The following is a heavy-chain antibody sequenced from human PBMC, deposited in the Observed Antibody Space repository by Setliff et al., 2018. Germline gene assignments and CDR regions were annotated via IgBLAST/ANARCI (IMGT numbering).Heavy chain of an antibody. V-gene: IGHV3-7*01. Sequence: GGSLRLSCAASGFTFSSYWMSWVRQAPGKGLEWVSNIKQDGSEKHYVDSVKGRFTISRDNAKNSLYLQLNSLRAEDTAVYYCSKIGIFGGGYFDFWGQGTLVTVSS. J-gene: IGHJ4*02. D-gene: IGHD3-3*01. CDR2: IKQDGSEK. CDR1: GFTFSSYW. CDR3: SKIGIFGGGYFDF.